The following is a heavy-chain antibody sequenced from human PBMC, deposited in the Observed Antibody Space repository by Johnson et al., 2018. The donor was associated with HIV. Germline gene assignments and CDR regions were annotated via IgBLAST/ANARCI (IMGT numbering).Heavy chain of an antibody. CDR2: IWYDGSNE. CDR3: AKSPGKDHGGKSGAFDM. J-gene: IGHJ3*02. Sequence: QVQLVESGGGVVQPGRSLRLSCVASGFTFNKYGMHWVRQAPGKGLEWVAVIWYDGSNEYYGDSVKGRFTISRDNSKNMLYLQMNSLTVEDTAVYYCAKSPGKDHGGKSGAFDMWGQGTRVTVCS. V-gene: IGHV3-33*06. D-gene: IGHD4-23*01. CDR1: GFTFNKYG.